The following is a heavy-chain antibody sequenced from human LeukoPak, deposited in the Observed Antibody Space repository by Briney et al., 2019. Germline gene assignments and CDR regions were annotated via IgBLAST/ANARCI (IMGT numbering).Heavy chain of an antibody. V-gene: IGHV2-5*02. Sequence: GCGPTLVNPTQTLTLTCTWSGFSLNTNGVGVGWIRQPPGEALGCLALFYWDVDKRYSPSLKSRITITKDNPKYQVVLTMTNMDPVDTATYYCAHTFQLWLAPFDCWGQGTLVTVSS. D-gene: IGHD3-10*01. CDR1: GFSLNTNGVG. J-gene: IGHJ4*02. CDR3: AHTFQLWLAPFDC. CDR2: FYWDVDK.